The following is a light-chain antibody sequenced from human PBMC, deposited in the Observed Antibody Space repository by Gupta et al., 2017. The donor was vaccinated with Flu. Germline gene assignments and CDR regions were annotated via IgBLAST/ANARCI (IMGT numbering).Light chain of an antibody. Sequence: SYXLTXPPSVSVXXGXTARITCSGDALPKQYAYWYQQKPGQAPVLVIYKDSERPSGIPERFSGSSSGTTVTLTISGVQAEDEADYYCQSTDSSGSYVFGTGTKVTVL. CDR1: ALPKQY. CDR2: KDS. CDR3: QSTDSSGSYV. V-gene: IGLV3-25*02. J-gene: IGLJ1*01.